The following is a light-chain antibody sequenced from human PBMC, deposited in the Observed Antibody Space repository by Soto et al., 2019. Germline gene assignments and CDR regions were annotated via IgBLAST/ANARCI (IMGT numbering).Light chain of an antibody. CDR3: QQYSTYPYT. V-gene: IGKV1-5*03. Sequence: DIQMTQSPSTLSASEGDRVTIACRASQSITNWLAWYQQKPGKAPNLLIYKASSLESGVPSRFSGSGSGTEFNLTITSLQPDDFATYYCQQYSTYPYTFGQGTKLEIK. CDR1: QSITNW. CDR2: KAS. J-gene: IGKJ2*01.